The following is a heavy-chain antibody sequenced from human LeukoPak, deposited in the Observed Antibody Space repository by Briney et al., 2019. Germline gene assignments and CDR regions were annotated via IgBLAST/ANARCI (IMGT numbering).Heavy chain of an antibody. Sequence: PGGSLRLSCAASGFTFSNAWMSWVRQAPGKGLEWVSIIYRGGSTYYADSVKGRFTISRDISQNTVYLQMNSLRAEDTAVYYCARDLGYSAYATVRGNDVEIWGQGTMVTVSS. J-gene: IGHJ3*02. CDR1: GFTFSNAW. CDR2: IYRGGST. V-gene: IGHV3-66*01. CDR3: ARDLGYSAYATVRGNDVEI. D-gene: IGHD5-12*01.